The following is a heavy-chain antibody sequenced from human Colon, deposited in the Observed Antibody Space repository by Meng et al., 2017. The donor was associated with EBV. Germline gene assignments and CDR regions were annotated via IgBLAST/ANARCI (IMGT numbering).Heavy chain of an antibody. J-gene: IGHJ4*02. CDR2: IYHSGST. D-gene: IGHD3-10*01. CDR3: ARRRGGSGRDC. V-gene: IGHV4-39*01. Sequence: PESGPGLLKPSDTLSLTCTVAGGPISSNGYYWDWVRQPPGKGLEWIGAIYHSGSTSYNPSLQSRVTMFVDTSKNQFSLMLTSVTATDTAVYYCARRRGGSGRDCWGQGTLVTVSS. CDR1: GGPISSNGYY.